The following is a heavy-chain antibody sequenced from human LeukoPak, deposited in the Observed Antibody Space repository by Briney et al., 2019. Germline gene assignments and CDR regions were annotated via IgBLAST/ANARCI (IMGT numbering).Heavy chain of an antibody. CDR1: GFTFSSYA. CDR3: AKYSSSWSHWYFDL. Sequence: GGSLRLSCAASGFTFSSYAMSWVRQAPGKGLEWVSAISGSGGSTYYADSVKGRFTISRDNSKNTLYPQMNSLRAEDTAVYYCAKYSSSWSHWYFDLWGRGTLVTVSS. CDR2: ISGSGGST. J-gene: IGHJ2*01. D-gene: IGHD6-13*01. V-gene: IGHV3-23*01.